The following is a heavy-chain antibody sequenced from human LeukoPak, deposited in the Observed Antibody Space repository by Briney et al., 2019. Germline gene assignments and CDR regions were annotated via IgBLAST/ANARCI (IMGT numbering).Heavy chain of an antibody. CDR1: GFTFSSYS. J-gene: IGHJ6*02. D-gene: IGHD6-13*01. V-gene: IGHV3-21*01. CDR2: ICSSSSYI. CDR3: ARDLGQLVDLINYGMDV. Sequence: GSLRLSCAASGFTFSSYSMKWVRPASGKGLEWVSSICSSSSYIYYADSVKGRFTISRDNAKNSLYLQVNSLRAEDTAVYYCARDLGQLVDLINYGMDVWGQGTTVTVSS.